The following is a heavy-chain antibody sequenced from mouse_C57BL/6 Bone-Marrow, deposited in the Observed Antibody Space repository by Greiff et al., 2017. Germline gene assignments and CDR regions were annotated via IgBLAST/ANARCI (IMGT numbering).Heavy chain of an antibody. Sequence: EVMLVESGGDLVKPGGSLKLSCAASGFTFSSYGMSWVRQTPDKRLGWVATISSGGSYTYYPDSVKGRFTISRDNAKNTLYLQMSSLKSEDTAMYYCARQELGYAMDYWGQGTSVTVSS. V-gene: IGHV5-6*01. J-gene: IGHJ4*01. D-gene: IGHD3-1*01. CDR3: ARQELGYAMDY. CDR2: ISSGGSYT. CDR1: GFTFSSYG.